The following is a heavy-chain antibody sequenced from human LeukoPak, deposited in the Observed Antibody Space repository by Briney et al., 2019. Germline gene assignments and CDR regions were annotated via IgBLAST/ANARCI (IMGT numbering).Heavy chain of an antibody. CDR1: GFTFSSYS. D-gene: IGHD3-10*01. CDR3: AKDHGSGSYYRPDYGMDV. V-gene: IGHV3-21*04. J-gene: IGHJ6*02. Sequence: PGGSLRLSCAASGFTFSSYSMNWVRQAPGKGLEWVSSISSSSSYIYYADSVKGRFTISRDNAKNSLYLQMNSLRAEDTALYYCAKDHGSGSYYRPDYGMDVWGQGTTVTVSS. CDR2: ISSSSSYI.